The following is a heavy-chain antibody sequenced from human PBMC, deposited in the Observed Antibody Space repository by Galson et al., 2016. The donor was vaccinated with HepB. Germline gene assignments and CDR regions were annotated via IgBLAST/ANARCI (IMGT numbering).Heavy chain of an antibody. CDR2: ISAYDGAP. Sequence: SVKVSCKASGYTFRSYGISWVRQAPGQGLEWMGWISAYDGAPKYAQKFQGRVTMTTDTSTSTAYVELRRLRSDDTAMYYCGRTHSSGWYAGDKWGQGTLVTVSS. D-gene: IGHD6-13*01. CDR1: GYTFRSYG. CDR3: GRTHSSGWYAGDK. V-gene: IGHV1-18*04. J-gene: IGHJ4*02.